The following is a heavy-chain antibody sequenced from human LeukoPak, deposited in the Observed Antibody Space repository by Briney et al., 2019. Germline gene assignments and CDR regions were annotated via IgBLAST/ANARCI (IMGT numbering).Heavy chain of an antibody. CDR3: ARHIVVVVAATYFEG. CDR1: GGSISISSYY. CDR2: IYYSGST. D-gene: IGHD2-15*01. J-gene: IGHJ4*02. Sequence: SETLSLTCTVSGGSISISSYYWGWIRQPPGKGLEWIGSIYYSGSTYYNPSLKSRVTISVDTSKNQFSLKLSSVTAADTAVYYCARHIVVVVAATYFEGWGQGTLVTVSS. V-gene: IGHV4-39*01.